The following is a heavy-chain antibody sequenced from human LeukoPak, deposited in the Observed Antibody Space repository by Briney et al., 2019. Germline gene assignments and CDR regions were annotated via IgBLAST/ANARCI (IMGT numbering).Heavy chain of an antibody. CDR2: IIPILGIA. J-gene: IGHJ4*02. CDR3: ATDPGGSGYN. CDR1: GGTFSSYA. V-gene: IGHV1-69*04. D-gene: IGHD3-22*01. Sequence: SVKVSCKASGGTFSSYAISWVRQAPGQGLEWMGRIIPILGIANYAQKFQGRVTMTEDTSTDIAYMDLSSLRSEDTAVYYCATDPGGSGYNWGQGTLVTVSP.